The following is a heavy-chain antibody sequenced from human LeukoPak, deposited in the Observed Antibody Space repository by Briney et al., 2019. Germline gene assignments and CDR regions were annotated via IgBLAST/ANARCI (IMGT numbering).Heavy chain of an antibody. J-gene: IGHJ5*02. CDR1: GGSISSSSYY. D-gene: IGHD3-16*01. Sequence: SETLSLTCTVSGGSISSSSYYWGWIRQPPGKGLEWIGSIYYSGSTYYNPSLKSRVTISVDTSKNQFSLKLSSVTAADTAVYYCARDRGGYDYVYIDPWGQGTLVTVSS. CDR2: IYYSGST. CDR3: ARDRGGYDYVYIDP. V-gene: IGHV4-39*07.